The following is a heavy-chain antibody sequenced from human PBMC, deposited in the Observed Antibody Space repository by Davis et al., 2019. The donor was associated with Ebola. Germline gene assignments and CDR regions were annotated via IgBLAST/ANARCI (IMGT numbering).Heavy chain of an antibody. CDR1: GYTFTSYA. J-gene: IGHJ3*02. V-gene: IGHV7-4-1*02. Sequence: AASVKVSCKASGYTFTSYAMHWVRQAPGQRLEWMGWINTNTGNPTYAQGFTGRFVFSLDTSVSTAYLQISSLKAEDTAVYYCARGHIAAAGRVFDIWGQGTMVTVSS. CDR3: ARGHIAAAGRVFDI. D-gene: IGHD6-13*01. CDR2: INTNTGNP.